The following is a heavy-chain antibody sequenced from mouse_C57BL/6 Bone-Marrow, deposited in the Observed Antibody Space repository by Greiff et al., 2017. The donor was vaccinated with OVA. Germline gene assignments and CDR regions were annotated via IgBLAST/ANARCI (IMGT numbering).Heavy chain of an antibody. Sequence: QVQLQQSGPELVKPGASVKISCKASGYAFSSSWMNWVKQRPGKGLEWIGRIYPGDGDTNYNGKFKGKATLTADKSSSTAYMQLSSLTSEDSAVYVWAREGSSYAWFADWGQGTLVTVSA. J-gene: IGHJ3*01. CDR2: IYPGDGDT. D-gene: IGHD1-1*01. V-gene: IGHV1-82*01. CDR3: AREGSSYAWFAD. CDR1: GYAFSSSW.